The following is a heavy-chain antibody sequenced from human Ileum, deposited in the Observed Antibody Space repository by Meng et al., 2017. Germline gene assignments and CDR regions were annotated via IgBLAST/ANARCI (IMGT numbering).Heavy chain of an antibody. CDR3: ARYGGSGSYWHFDP. D-gene: IGHD3-10*01. CDR1: GGSFSGYY. Sequence: QVQLQQWGAGLLKPSEPLSLPCAVYGGSFSGYYWTWIRQPPGKGLEWIGEIHHSGSTNYNPSLKSRVTMSIDTSKIQFSLELSSVTAADAAVYYCARYGGSGSYWHFDPWGRGTLVTVSS. J-gene: IGHJ2*01. CDR2: IHHSGST. V-gene: IGHV4-34*01.